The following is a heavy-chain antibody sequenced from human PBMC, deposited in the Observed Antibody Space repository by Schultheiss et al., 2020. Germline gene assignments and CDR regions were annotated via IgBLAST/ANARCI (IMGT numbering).Heavy chain of an antibody. V-gene: IGHV4-38-2*01. D-gene: IGHD3-16*01. CDR1: GYSISSGYY. Sequence: SETLSLTCAVSGYSISSGYYWGWIRQPPGKGLEWIGEIYHSGSTNYNPSLKSRVTMSVDTSKNQFSLKLSSVTAADTAVYYCARMMNWFDPWGQGTLVTVSS. J-gene: IGHJ5*02. CDR3: ARMMNWFDP. CDR2: IYHSGST.